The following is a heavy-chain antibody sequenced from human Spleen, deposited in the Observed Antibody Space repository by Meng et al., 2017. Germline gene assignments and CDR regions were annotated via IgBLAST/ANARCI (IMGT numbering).Heavy chain of an antibody. J-gene: IGHJ4*02. CDR2: ISSNSYYI. Sequence: GGSLRLSCAASGFTFDDYGMSWVRQAPGKGLEWVASISSNSYYIYSADSVKGRFTISRDNAKNSLYLQMNSLRAEDTAVYYCASISSGWYSDYWGQGTLVTVSS. V-gene: IGHV3-21*01. CDR1: GFTFDDYG. CDR3: ASISSGWYSDY. D-gene: IGHD6-19*01.